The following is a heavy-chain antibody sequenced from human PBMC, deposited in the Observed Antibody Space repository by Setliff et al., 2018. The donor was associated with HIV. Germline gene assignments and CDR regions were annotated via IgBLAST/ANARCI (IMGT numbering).Heavy chain of an antibody. CDR1: GGSISSSSYY. Sequence: SETLSLTCTVSGGSISSSSYYWGWVRQPPGKGLEWIGSMYYSGSTYYTPPLKSRITLSLDTSKNQFSLRMRSGTAADTAVYYCARVFVDTAVLRVLEYYFDSWGRGTLVTVSS. D-gene: IGHD5-18*01. V-gene: IGHV4-39*07. J-gene: IGHJ4*02. CDR2: MYYSGST. CDR3: ARVFVDTAVLRVLEYYFDS.